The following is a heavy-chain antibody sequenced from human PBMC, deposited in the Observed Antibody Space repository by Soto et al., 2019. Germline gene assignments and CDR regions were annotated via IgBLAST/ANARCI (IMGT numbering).Heavy chain of an antibody. D-gene: IGHD3-16*02. V-gene: IGHV4-34*01. Sequence: QVQLQQWGAGLLKPSETPSLTCAVYGGSFSGYYWSWIRQPPGKGLEWIGEINHSGSTNYNPSLKSRVTISVDTSKNQFSLKLSSVTAADTAVYYCARSAGTLGELSLGNAFDIWGQGTMVTVSS. CDR1: GGSFSGYY. J-gene: IGHJ3*02. CDR3: ARSAGTLGELSLGNAFDI. CDR2: INHSGST.